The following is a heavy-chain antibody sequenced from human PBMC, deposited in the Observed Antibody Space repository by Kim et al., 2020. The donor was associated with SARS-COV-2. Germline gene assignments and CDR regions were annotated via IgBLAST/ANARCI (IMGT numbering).Heavy chain of an antibody. D-gene: IGHD6-6*01. Sequence: GGSLRLSCAASGFTFDDYAMHWVRQAPGKGLEWVSGISWNSGSIGYADSVKGRFTISRDNAKNSLYLQMNSLRAEDTALYYCAKETDEYSSSHFDYWGQGTLVTVSS. V-gene: IGHV3-9*01. J-gene: IGHJ4*02. CDR2: ISWNSGSI. CDR3: AKETDEYSSSHFDY. CDR1: GFTFDDYA.